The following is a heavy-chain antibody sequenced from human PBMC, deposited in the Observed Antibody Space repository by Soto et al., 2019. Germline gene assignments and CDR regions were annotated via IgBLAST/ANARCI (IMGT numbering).Heavy chain of an antibody. CDR1: GGTFSSYA. J-gene: IGHJ4*02. V-gene: IGHV1-69*01. Sequence: QVQLVQSGAEVKKPGSSVKVSCKASGGTFSSYAISWVRQAPGQGLEWMGGIIPIFGTANYAQKFQGRVTITADESTSTAYMELSSLRSEDTAVYYCARETHPYYYDSSGYYTFGYWGQGTLVTVSS. D-gene: IGHD3-22*01. CDR2: IIPIFGTA. CDR3: ARETHPYYYDSSGYYTFGY.